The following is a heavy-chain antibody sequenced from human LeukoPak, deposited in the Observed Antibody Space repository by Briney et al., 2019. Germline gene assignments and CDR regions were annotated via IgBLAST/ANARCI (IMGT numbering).Heavy chain of an antibody. CDR3: ARNGYDLRNYYYYYMDV. J-gene: IGHJ6*03. CDR1: GFTFSSYS. Sequence: GGSLRLSCAASGFTFSSYSMNWVRQAPGKGLEWVSYISSSSSTIYYADSVKGRFTISRDNAKNSLYLQMNSLRAEDTAVYYCARNGYDLRNYYYYYMDVWGKGTTVTVSS. D-gene: IGHD3-3*01. CDR2: ISSSSSTI. V-gene: IGHV3-48*04.